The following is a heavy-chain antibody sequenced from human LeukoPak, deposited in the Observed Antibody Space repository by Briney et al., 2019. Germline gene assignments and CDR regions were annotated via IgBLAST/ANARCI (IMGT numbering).Heavy chain of an antibody. Sequence: SETLSLTCNVSGGSISSSSYYWGWIRQPPGKGLEWIGSIYYSGSTYYNPSLKSRVTISVDRSKNQFSLKLSSVTAADTAVYYCARVLQDTAMVHAFDIWGQGTLVTVST. J-gene: IGHJ3*02. CDR2: IYYSGST. CDR3: ARVLQDTAMVHAFDI. CDR1: GGSISSSSYY. D-gene: IGHD5-18*01. V-gene: IGHV4-39*07.